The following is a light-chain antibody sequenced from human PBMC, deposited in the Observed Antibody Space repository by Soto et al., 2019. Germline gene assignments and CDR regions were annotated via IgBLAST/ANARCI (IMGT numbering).Light chain of an antibody. Sequence: SYELTQSPSVSVSPGQTASITCSGDKLGDKYACWYQQKPGQSPVLVIYRDSKRPSGIPERFSGSNSGNTATLTISGTQAMDEADYYCQAWDSSTVVFGTGTKVTVL. J-gene: IGLJ1*01. V-gene: IGLV3-1*01. CDR1: KLGDKY. CDR2: RDS. CDR3: QAWDSSTVV.